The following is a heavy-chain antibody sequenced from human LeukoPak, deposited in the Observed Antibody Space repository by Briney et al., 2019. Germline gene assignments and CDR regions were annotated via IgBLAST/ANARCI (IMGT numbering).Heavy chain of an antibody. D-gene: IGHD3-22*01. Sequence: ASVKVSCKASGYTFTGNFLHWVRQAPGQGLEWMGRINPSSGATQYGQKFQGRVTMTRDTSISTAYLELSRVTSDDTALYYCARESVLYDSSGYYSGFDNWGQGTLVTVSS. V-gene: IGHV1-2*06. CDR1: GYTFTGNF. CDR3: ARESVLYDSSGYYSGFDN. J-gene: IGHJ4*02. CDR2: INPSSGAT.